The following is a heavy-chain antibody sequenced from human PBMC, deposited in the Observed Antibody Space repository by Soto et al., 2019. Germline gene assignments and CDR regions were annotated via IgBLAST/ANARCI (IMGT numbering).Heavy chain of an antibody. CDR3: ARLDNLDYYYDSSGSQSLGFDP. J-gene: IGHJ5*02. D-gene: IGHD3-22*01. CDR1: GYSFTSYW. CDR2: IYPGDSDT. Sequence: GESLKISCKGSGYSFTSYWIGWVRQMPGKGLEWMGIIYPGDSDTRYSPSFQGQVTISADKSISTAYLQWSSLKASDTAMYYCARLDNLDYYYDSSGSQSLGFDPWGQGTLVTVSS. V-gene: IGHV5-51*01.